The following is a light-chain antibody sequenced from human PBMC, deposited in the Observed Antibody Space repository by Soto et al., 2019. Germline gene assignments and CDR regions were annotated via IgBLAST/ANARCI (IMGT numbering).Light chain of an antibody. J-gene: IGLJ3*02. CDR1: TSNIGSNT. CDR2: SNN. CDR3: ATWNDSLHAWV. Sequence: QSVLTQPPSVSGTPGQRVTISCSGSTSNIGSNTVSWHQQVPGTAPKLLIYSNNKRPSGVPDRITGSTSGTAASLAISGLQSDDEAEYYCATWNDSLHAWVFGGGTKLTVL. V-gene: IGLV1-44*01.